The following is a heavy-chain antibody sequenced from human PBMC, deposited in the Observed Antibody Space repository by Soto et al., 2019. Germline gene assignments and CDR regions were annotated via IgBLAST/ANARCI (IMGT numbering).Heavy chain of an antibody. V-gene: IGHV1-69*01. Sequence: QVQLVQSGAEVKKPGSSVKVSCTASRGTFSSYVFTWVRQAPGQGLEWMGGIIPIFRRTNYAQKFQGRVTITADESTRTAYMELSSLRSEDTAVYYCARSQYYDILTGYYTLGFDYWGQGTLVTVSS. J-gene: IGHJ4*02. D-gene: IGHD3-9*01. CDR3: ARSQYYDILTGYYTLGFDY. CDR1: RGTFSSYV. CDR2: IIPIFRRT.